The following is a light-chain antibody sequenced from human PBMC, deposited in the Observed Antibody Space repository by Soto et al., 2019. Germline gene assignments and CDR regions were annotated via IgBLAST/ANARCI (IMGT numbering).Light chain of an antibody. CDR3: QQYNSYSLT. V-gene: IGKV1-27*01. Sequence: DIQMTQSPSSVSASVGDRVTITCRASQGISIYLAWYQQKPGKLPQLLIYAASILQSGVPSRFSGSGSGTEFTLTISSLQPDDFATYYCQQYNSYSLTFGGGTKVDIK. CDR1: QGISIY. J-gene: IGKJ4*01. CDR2: AAS.